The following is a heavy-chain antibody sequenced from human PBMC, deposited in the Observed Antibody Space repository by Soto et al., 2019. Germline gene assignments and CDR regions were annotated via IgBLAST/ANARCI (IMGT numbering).Heavy chain of an antibody. Sequence: PGGSLRLSCAASGFIFSPYGIHWVRQAPGKGLEWVALIRNDGSDKYYAESVTGRFTISRDNSKNTVYLQMNSLRAEDTALYFWARAPRMAPFDIWGQGTMVTVSS. CDR3: ARAPRMAPFDI. V-gene: IGHV3-33*01. J-gene: IGHJ3*02. CDR2: IRNDGSDK. CDR1: GFIFSPYG.